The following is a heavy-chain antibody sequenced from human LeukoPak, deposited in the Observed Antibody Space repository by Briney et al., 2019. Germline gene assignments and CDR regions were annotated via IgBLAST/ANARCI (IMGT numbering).Heavy chain of an antibody. CDR2: VIPILGIA. J-gene: IGHJ6*02. V-gene: IGHV1-69*04. Sequence: SVKVSCKASGGTFSSYAISWVRQAPGQGLEWMGRVIPILGIANYAQKFQGRVTITADKSTSTAYMELSSLRSEDTAVYYCARDFRRIVVVTDEYYYYGMDVWGQGTTVTVSS. CDR1: GGTFSSYA. D-gene: IGHD2-21*02. CDR3: ARDFRRIVVVTDEYYYYGMDV.